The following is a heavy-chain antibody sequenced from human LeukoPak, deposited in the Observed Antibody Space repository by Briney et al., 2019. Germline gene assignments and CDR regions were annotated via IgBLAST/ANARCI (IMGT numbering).Heavy chain of an antibody. CDR1: GGSIGDNY. Sequence: SETLSLTCTVSGGSIGDNYWSWIRQPPGKGLEWIGYAYYSGHTNYNSSLKSRVTMSLDTSKSQFSLRLSSVTAADTAVYFCARHPFATPFDYWGPGTLVTVSS. V-gene: IGHV4-59*08. J-gene: IGHJ4*02. CDR3: ARHPFATPFDY. D-gene: IGHD2-15*01. CDR2: AYYSGHT.